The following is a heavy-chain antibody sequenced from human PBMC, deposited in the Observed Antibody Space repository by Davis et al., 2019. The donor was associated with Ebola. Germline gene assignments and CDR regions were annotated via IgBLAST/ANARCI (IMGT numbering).Heavy chain of an antibody. CDR3: TRLSVAALYS. CDR2: IKQDGSEK. V-gene: IGHV3-7*03. D-gene: IGHD6-19*01. CDR1: GFTFSSYW. Sequence: GESLKISCAASGFTFSSYWMSWVRQAPGKGLEWVANIKQDGSEKYYVDSVKGRFTISRDNAKNSLYLQMNSLRAEDTAVYYCTRLSVAALYSWGQGTLVTVSS. J-gene: IGHJ4*02.